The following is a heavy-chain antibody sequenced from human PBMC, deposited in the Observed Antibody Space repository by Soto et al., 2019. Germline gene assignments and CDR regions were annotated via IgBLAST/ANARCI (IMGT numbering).Heavy chain of an antibody. Sequence: QVQLQESGPGLVKPSGTLTLTCAVSGGSVSSTNWWSWIRQPPGKGLEWIGEIHLTGTTNYNPSLMSRVTMSTDRSQNPLSLTLIDVTASDTSAYYCSRDLVGGHSSVAYCGQGTLVTVTA. J-gene: IGHJ4*02. D-gene: IGHD2-15*01. CDR1: GGSVSSTNW. V-gene: IGHV4-4*02. CDR2: IHLTGTT. CDR3: SRDLVGGHSSVAY.